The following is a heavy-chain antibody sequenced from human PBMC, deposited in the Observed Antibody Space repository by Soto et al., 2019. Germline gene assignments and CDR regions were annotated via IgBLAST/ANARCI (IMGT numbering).Heavy chain of an antibody. CDR2: MNPNSGNT. CDR3: ARGLFSRSFIWFGDYSYYLAV. D-gene: IGHD3-10*01. V-gene: IGHV1-8*01. J-gene: IGHJ6*03. Sequence: NWARQEKKKGLEWMGWMNPNSGNTGYAQKFQGRVTMTRNTSISTAYMELSSLRSEDTAVYYCARGLFSRSFIWFGDYSYYLAVLGKGSTVTVSS.